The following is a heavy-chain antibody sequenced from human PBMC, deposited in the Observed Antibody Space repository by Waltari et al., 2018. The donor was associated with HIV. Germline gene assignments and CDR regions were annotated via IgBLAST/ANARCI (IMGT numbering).Heavy chain of an antibody. CDR1: GYTFTSPGYY. CDR2: VNPNSGGT. CDR3: AVPWGMTEPTDY. Sequence: AEVKKPGASVKVSCKASGYTFTSPGYYVHWVRQAPGQGLEWMGWVNPNSGGTVYAQNFQGRVTMTRDTSISTAYMELSRLRSDDTAIYYCAVPWGMTEPTDYWGQGTLVTVSS. D-gene: IGHD3-16*01. J-gene: IGHJ4*02. V-gene: IGHV1-2*02.